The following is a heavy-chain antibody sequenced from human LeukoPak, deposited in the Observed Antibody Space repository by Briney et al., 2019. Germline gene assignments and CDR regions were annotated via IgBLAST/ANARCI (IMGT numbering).Heavy chain of an antibody. J-gene: IGHJ4*02. CDR1: GYSFTSNW. D-gene: IGHD2-2*01. Sequence: GESLKISCETSGYSFTSNWIAWVRQQPGKGLEWMGIIYPGDSDTRYSPSFQGQVTISADKSISTAYLQWSSLKASDTAMYYCARQSAYAIDYWGQGTLVTVSS. CDR2: IYPGDSDT. V-gene: IGHV5-51*01. CDR3: ARQSAYAIDY.